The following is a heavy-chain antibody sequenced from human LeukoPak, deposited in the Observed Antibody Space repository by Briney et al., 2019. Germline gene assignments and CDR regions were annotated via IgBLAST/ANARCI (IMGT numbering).Heavy chain of an antibody. D-gene: IGHD3-3*01. CDR1: GFTISSYT. V-gene: IGHV3-30-3*01. Sequence: GGSLRLSCSASGFTISSYTLHWARQAPGKGLEWVALISYDGTNKYYADSVKGRFTISRDNSKNTLYLQMNSLKSEHTAVYYCARGISATVSITVYYYRMNVWGQATTVTVSS. J-gene: IGHJ6*02. CDR2: ISYDGTNK. CDR3: ARGISATVSITVYYYRMNV.